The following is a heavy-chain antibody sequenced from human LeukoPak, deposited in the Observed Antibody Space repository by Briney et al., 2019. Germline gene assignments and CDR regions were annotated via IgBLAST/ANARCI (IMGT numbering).Heavy chain of an antibody. D-gene: IGHD2-2*01. Sequence: GGSLRLSCAASGFTFSSYAMHWVRQAPGKGLEWVAVITYDGSNKYYADSVKGRFTISRNNSKNTLYLQMNSQRAEDTAVYYCARDPYQKYYFDYWGQGTLVTVSS. CDR1: GFTFSSYA. J-gene: IGHJ4*02. V-gene: IGHV3-30*04. CDR2: ITYDGSNK. CDR3: ARDPYQKYYFDY.